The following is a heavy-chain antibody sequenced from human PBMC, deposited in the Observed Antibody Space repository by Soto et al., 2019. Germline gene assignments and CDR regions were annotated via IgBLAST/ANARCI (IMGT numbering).Heavy chain of an antibody. Sequence: ASVKVSCKASGYSFTNYDINWVRQATGQGLEWMGWMNPNSGNTGYAQKFQGRVTMTRNTSISTAYMELSSLRSEDTAVYYCARRPTRNNWFDPWGQGTLLTVSS. CDR3: ARRPTRNNWFDP. D-gene: IGHD6-6*01. CDR2: MNPNSGNT. CDR1: GYSFTNYD. V-gene: IGHV1-8*01. J-gene: IGHJ5*02.